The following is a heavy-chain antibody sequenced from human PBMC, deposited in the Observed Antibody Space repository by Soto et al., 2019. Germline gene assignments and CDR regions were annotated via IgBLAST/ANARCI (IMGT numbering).Heavy chain of an antibody. CDR1: GFTFNDYY. J-gene: IGHJ4*02. CDR2: ISNTGTTI. Sequence: GGSLRLSCTASGFTFNDYYMNYFRQAPGKGLEWISYISNTGTTIYYADSVKGRFTISRDTSKNSVFLQMNSLRGEDTAVYYCAKDFPLGGSGDPGDYWGQGTLVTVSS. V-gene: IGHV3-11*01. CDR3: AKDFPLGGSGDPGDY. D-gene: IGHD3-10*01.